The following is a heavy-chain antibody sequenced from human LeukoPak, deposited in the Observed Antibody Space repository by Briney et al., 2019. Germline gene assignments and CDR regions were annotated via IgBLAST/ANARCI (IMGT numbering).Heavy chain of an antibody. CDR2: INPNSGGT. J-gene: IGHJ5*02. D-gene: IGHD3-10*01. Sequence: ASVKVSCKASGYTFTSYGISWVRQAPGQGLEWMGWINPNSGGTNYAQKFQGRVTMTRDTSISTAYMELSRLRSDDTAVYYCARGAPYYGSGTYENWFDPWGQGTLVTVSS. CDR1: GYTFTSYG. CDR3: ARGAPYYGSGTYENWFDP. V-gene: IGHV1-2*02.